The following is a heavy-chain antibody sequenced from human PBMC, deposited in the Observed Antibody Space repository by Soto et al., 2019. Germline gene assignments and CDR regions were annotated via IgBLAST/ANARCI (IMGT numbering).Heavy chain of an antibody. V-gene: IGHV3-33*01. J-gene: IGHJ6*02. CDR1: GFTFSSYG. Sequence: GGSLRLACAASGFTFSSYGMHWVRQAPGKGLEWVAVIWYDGSNKYYADSVKGRFTISRDNSKNTLYLQMNSLRAEDTAVYYCARDLGGYSGYDLYHSYGMDVWGQGTTVTVSS. D-gene: IGHD5-12*01. CDR2: IWYDGSNK. CDR3: ARDLGGYSGYDLYHSYGMDV.